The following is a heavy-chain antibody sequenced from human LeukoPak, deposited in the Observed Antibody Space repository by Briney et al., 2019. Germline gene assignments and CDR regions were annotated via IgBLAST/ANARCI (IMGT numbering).Heavy chain of an antibody. V-gene: IGHV3-21*01. CDR3: ARDRTISSARLSNMDV. J-gene: IGHJ6*03. Sequence: GGSLRLSCAASGFTFSSYSMNWVRQAPGKGLEWVSSISSSSSSYIYYADSVKGRFTISRDNAKNSLYLQMNSLRAEDTAVYYCARDRTISSARLSNMDVWGKGTTVTISS. D-gene: IGHD3-3*01. CDR2: ISSSSSSYI. CDR1: GFTFSSYS.